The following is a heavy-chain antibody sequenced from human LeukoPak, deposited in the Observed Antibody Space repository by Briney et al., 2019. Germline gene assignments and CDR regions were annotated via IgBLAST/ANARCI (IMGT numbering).Heavy chain of an antibody. Sequence: GASLRLSCAASGFTFESSAMSWVRQAPGKGLEWVSVITGSGGSTYYADSVKGRFTISRDTSNNTLYLQMNSLRADDTAVYYCAKLTTTWGQGTLVTVSP. CDR2: ITGSGGST. V-gene: IGHV3-23*01. D-gene: IGHD4-17*01. CDR1: GFTFESSA. CDR3: AKLTTT. J-gene: IGHJ5*02.